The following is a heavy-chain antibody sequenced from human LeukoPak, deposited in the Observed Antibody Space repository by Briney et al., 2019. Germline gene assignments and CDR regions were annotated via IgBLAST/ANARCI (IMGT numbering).Heavy chain of an antibody. J-gene: IGHJ5*02. CDR2: INHSGST. D-gene: IGHD6-19*01. V-gene: IGHV4-34*01. CDR3: ARGNSSGWAFDP. CDR1: GGSFSGYY. Sequence: SETLSLTCAVYGGSFSGYYWSWIRQPPGKGLEWIGEINHSGSTNYNPSLKSRVTISVDTSKNQFSLKLSSVTAADTAVYYCARGNSSGWAFDPWGQGTLVTVSS.